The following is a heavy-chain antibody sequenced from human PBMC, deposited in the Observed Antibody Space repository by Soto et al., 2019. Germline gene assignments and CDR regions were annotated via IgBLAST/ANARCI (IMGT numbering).Heavy chain of an antibody. CDR3: ARRDIGYYYGMDV. D-gene: IGHD2-15*01. Sequence: PSETLSLTCTVSGGSISSSSYYWGWIRQPPGKGLEWIGSIYYSGGTYYNPSLKSRVTISVDTSKNQFSLKLSSVTAADTAVYYCARRDIGYYYGMDVWGQGTTVTVSS. V-gene: IGHV4-39*01. J-gene: IGHJ6*02. CDR1: GGSISSSSYY. CDR2: IYYSGGT.